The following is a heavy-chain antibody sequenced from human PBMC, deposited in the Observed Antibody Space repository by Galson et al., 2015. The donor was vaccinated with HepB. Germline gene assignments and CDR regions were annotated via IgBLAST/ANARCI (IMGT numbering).Heavy chain of an antibody. V-gene: IGHV3-21*01. CDR1: GFTFSSYS. CDR3: ARDYSGSSSAFDY. Sequence: SLRLSCAASGFTFSSYSMNWVRQAPGKGLEWVSSISSSSSYIYYADSVKGRFTISRDNAKNSLYLQMNSLRAEDTAVYYCARDYSGSSSAFDYWGQGTLVTVSS. D-gene: IGHD1-26*01. CDR2: ISSSSSYI. J-gene: IGHJ4*02.